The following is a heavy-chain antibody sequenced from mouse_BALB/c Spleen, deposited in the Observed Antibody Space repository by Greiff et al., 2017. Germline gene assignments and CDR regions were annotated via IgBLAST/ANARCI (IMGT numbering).Heavy chain of an antibody. CDR3: AREEDY. J-gene: IGHJ4*01. CDR2: INYSGST. V-gene: IGHV3-2*02. Sequence: DVQLQESGPGLVKPSQSLSLSCTASGFSFTSDYVWNWSRQAPGKKLEWMCYINYSGSTSYNPSLKSRISITRDTSKSQVFLQLNTVTSEDTATYYCAREEDYWGQGTSVTVSS. CDR1: GFSFTSDYV.